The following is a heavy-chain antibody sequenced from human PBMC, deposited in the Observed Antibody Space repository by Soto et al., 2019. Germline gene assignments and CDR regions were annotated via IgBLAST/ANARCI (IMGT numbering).Heavy chain of an antibody. CDR3: ARAGNCTSTTCFSGRLDP. J-gene: IGHJ5*02. D-gene: IGHD2-2*01. CDR2: INTGNGKT. V-gene: IGHV1-3*04. CDR1: GYTFTNYS. Sequence: ASVKVSCKASGYTFTNYSMHWVRQAPGQRLEWMGWINTGNGKTRDSQRFQDRVTLTRDTSANTAYMELSSLTYEDTAVYYCARAGNCTSTTCFSGRLDPWGQGTLVTVSS.